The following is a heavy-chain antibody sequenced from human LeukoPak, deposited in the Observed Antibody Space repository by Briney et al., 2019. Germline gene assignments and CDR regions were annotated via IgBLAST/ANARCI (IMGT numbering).Heavy chain of an antibody. Sequence: GGSLRLSCAASGFTFSSYGMHWVRQAPGKGLEWVAFIRFDGRNKYYADSVKGRFTISRDNSKDTLYLQMNSLRAEDTAVYYCAKALSSGWYEEFDYWGQGTLVTVSS. D-gene: IGHD6-19*01. V-gene: IGHV3-30*02. CDR2: IRFDGRNK. J-gene: IGHJ4*02. CDR3: AKALSSGWYEEFDY. CDR1: GFTFSSYG.